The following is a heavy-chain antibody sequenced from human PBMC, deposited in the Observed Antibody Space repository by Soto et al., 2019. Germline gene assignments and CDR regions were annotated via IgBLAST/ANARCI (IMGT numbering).Heavy chain of an antibody. CDR1: GFTFSSYW. Sequence: LSLTCAASGFTFSSYWMGWVRQAPGKGLEWVANIKQDGSEKYYVDSVKGRFTISRDNAKNSLYLQMNSLRAEDTAVYYCARELYFDGDYYYYYMDVWGKGTTVTVSS. CDR3: ARELYFDGDYYYYYMDV. J-gene: IGHJ6*03. D-gene: IGHD3-9*01. V-gene: IGHV3-7*01. CDR2: IKQDGSEK.